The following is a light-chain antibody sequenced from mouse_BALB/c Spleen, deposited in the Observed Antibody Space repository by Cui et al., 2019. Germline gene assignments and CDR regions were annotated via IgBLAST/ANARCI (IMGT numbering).Light chain of an antibody. CDR2: RAN. CDR3: LQYDEFPLT. V-gene: IGKV14-111*01. Sequence: DIKMTQSPSSMYASLGGRVTITCKANQDINSYLSWFQQKPGKSPKTLIYRANRLVDGVPSRFSGSGSGQDYSLTISSLEYEDMGIYYCLQYDEFPLTFGAGTKLELK. J-gene: IGKJ5*01. CDR1: QDINSY.